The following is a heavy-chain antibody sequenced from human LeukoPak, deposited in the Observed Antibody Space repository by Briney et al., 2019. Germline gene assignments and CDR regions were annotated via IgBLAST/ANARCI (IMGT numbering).Heavy chain of an antibody. D-gene: IGHD2-21*01. J-gene: IGHJ6*02. CDR3: ASPGGYSRYYYGMDV. CDR1: GGSFSGYY. V-gene: IGHV4-34*01. CDR2: INHSGST. Sequence: SETLSFTCAVYGGSFSGYYWSWIRQPPGKGLEWIGEINHSGSTNYNPSLKSRVTISVDTSKNQFSLKLSSVTAADTAVYYCASPGGYSRYYYGMDVWGQGTTVTVSS.